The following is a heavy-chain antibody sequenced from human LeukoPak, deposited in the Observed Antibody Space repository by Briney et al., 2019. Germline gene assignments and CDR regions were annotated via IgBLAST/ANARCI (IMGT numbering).Heavy chain of an antibody. CDR3: AREGYCSSTSCYQIDY. D-gene: IGHD2-2*01. CDR1: GYSFTNYW. Sequence: GEPLKISCKGSGYSFTNYWIGWVRQMPGKGLALMGIIYPGDSDTRYSPSFQGQVTISADKSIGTAYLQWSSLKASDTAMYYCAREGYCSSTSCYQIDYWGQGTLVTVSS. CDR2: IYPGDSDT. V-gene: IGHV5-51*01. J-gene: IGHJ4*02.